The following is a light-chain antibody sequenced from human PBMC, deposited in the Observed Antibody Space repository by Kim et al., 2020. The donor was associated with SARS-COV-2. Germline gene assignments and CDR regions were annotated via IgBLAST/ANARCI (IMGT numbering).Light chain of an antibody. V-gene: IGLV3-19*01. Sequence: ALGQTVRITCQGDSLRRNYASWYQVKPGQAPVLVISGKDNRPPGIPDRFSASTSGNTHSLTITGAQAEDEADYYCNSRDSSGYHLVFGGGTKVTVL. CDR2: GKD. J-gene: IGLJ2*01. CDR1: SLRRNY. CDR3: NSRDSSGYHLV.